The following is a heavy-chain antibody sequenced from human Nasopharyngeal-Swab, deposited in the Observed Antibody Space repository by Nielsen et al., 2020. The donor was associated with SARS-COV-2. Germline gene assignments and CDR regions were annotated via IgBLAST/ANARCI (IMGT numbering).Heavy chain of an antibody. V-gene: IGHV3-23*01. J-gene: IGHJ6*02. CDR1: GFTFSSYA. D-gene: IGHD6-19*01. Sequence: GESLKISCAASGFTFSSYAMSRVRQAPGKGLEWVSAISGSGGSTYYADSVKGRFTISRDNSKNTLYLQMNSLRAEDTAVYYCAKGGSAEWLAFSYYGMDVWGQGTTVTVSS. CDR3: AKGGSAEWLAFSYYGMDV. CDR2: ISGSGGST.